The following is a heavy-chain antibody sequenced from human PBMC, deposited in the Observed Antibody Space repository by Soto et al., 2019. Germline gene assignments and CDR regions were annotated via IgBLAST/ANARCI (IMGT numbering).Heavy chain of an antibody. V-gene: IGHV4-61*05. CDR2: IYYSGST. J-gene: IGHJ4*02. CDR1: GGSISSSSYY. Sequence: QLQLQESGPGLVKPSETLSLTCTVSGGSISSSSYYWGWIRQPPGKGLEWIGYIYYSGSTNYNPSLKSRVTISVDTSKNQFSLKLSSVTAADTAVYYCAREQHTGHFDYWGQGTLVTVSS. D-gene: IGHD2-8*02. CDR3: AREQHTGHFDY.